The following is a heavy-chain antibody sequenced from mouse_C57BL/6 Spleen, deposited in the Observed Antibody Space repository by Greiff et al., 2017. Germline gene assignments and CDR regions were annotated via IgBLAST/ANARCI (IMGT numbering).Heavy chain of an antibody. CDR1: GYTFTSYW. CDR2: IDPSDSDT. D-gene: IGHD2-10*01. Sequence: QVQLQQPGAELVRPGSSVKLSCKASGYTFTSYWMHWVKQRPIQGLDWIGNIDPSDSDTHYNQKFKDNATLTVDKSSSTAYMQLSSLTSEDSAVYYCARSPYYGNPAWFAYWGQGTLVTVSA. J-gene: IGHJ3*01. CDR3: ARSPYYGNPAWFAY. V-gene: IGHV1-52*01.